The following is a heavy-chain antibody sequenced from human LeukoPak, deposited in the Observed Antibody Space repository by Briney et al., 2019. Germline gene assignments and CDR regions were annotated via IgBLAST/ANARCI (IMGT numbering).Heavy chain of an antibody. CDR3: ARFSRITWGDWGDAFDI. CDR1: GGSYCDYC. V-gene: IGHV4-34*01. J-gene: IGHJ3*02. Sequence: PSETLSLTCSVYGGSYCDYCWSGIRQSPGRGLEGIGEFDDGGNTNYNPSLMSRVIVSMEKSKKQFSLVMRSVAAADTAVYYCARFSRITWGDWGDAFDIWGQGKTVIVSS. D-gene: IGHD2-21*02. CDR2: FDDGGNT.